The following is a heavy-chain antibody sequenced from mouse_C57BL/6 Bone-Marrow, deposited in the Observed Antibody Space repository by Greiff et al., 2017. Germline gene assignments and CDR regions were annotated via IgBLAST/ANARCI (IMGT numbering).Heavy chain of an antibody. J-gene: IGHJ3*01. V-gene: IGHV1-55*01. D-gene: IGHD2-2*01. Sequence: QVQLKQPGAELVKPGASVKMSCKASGYTFTSYWITWVKQRPGQGLEWIGDIYPGSGSTNYNEKFKSKATLTVDTSSSTAYMQPSSLTSEDSAVYYCAREGVYYGYDEGALFAYWGHGTLVTVSA. CDR3: AREGVYYGYDEGALFAY. CDR1: GYTFTSYW. CDR2: IYPGSGST.